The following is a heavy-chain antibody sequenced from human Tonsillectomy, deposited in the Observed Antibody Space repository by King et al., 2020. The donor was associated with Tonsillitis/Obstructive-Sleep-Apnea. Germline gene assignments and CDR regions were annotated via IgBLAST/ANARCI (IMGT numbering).Heavy chain of an antibody. J-gene: IGHJ6*03. CDR3: AKELNKTNYYFDYMDV. Sequence: VQLVESGGGLVQPGGSLRLSCAASGFTFSDHYMDWVRQAPGKGLEWVGRTRNKANSYTTEYAASVKGRFTIQRDDSKNSLYLQMNSLKTEDTAVYYCAKELNKTNYYFDYMDVWGKGTTVTVSS. CDR2: TRNKANSYTT. D-gene: IGHD1-1*01. CDR1: GFTFSDHY. V-gene: IGHV3-72*01.